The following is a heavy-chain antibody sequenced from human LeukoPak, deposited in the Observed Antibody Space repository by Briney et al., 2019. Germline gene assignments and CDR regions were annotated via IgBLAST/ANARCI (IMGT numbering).Heavy chain of an antibody. V-gene: IGHV3-7*01. Sequence: GGSLRLSCAASGFTFSSYWMSWVRQAPGKGLEWVANIKQDGSEKYYVDSVKGRFTISRDNAKNSLYLQMNSLRAEDTAVYYCASESEYCSSTSCHYYFDYWGQGTLVTVSS. D-gene: IGHD2-2*01. J-gene: IGHJ4*02. CDR3: ASESEYCSSTSCHYYFDY. CDR2: IKQDGSEK. CDR1: GFTFSSYW.